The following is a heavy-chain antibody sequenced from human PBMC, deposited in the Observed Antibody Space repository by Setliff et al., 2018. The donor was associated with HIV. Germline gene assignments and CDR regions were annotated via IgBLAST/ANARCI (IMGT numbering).Heavy chain of an antibody. J-gene: IGHJ3*02. CDR2: IFHAGST. CDR3: ARVSSSGYYGEGAFDI. Sequence: SETLSLTCAVSGYSVSSGYFWGWIRQPPGKGLEWIGSIFHAGSTYYNPSLKSRVTISVDTSKNQFSLRLTSVTAADTAVYYCARVSSSGYYGEGAFDIWGQGTVVTVSS. CDR1: GYSVSSGYF. V-gene: IGHV4-38-2*01. D-gene: IGHD3-22*01.